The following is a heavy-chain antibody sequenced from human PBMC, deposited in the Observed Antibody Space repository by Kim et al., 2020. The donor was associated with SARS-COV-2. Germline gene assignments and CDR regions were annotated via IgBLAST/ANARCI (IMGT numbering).Heavy chain of an antibody. D-gene: IGHD6-19*01. J-gene: IGHJ4*02. CDR2: ISSSSSTI. V-gene: IGHV3-48*02. CDR1: GFTFSSYS. Sequence: GGSLRLSWAASGFTFSSYSMNWVRQAPGKGLEWVSYISSSSSTIYYADSVKGRFTISRDNAKNSLYLQMNSLRDEDTAVYYCARDLAERGMWGGYYWGQGTLVTVSS. CDR3: ARDLAERGMWGGYY.